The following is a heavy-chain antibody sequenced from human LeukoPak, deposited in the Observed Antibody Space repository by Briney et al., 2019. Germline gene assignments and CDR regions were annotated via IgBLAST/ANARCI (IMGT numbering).Heavy chain of an antibody. Sequence: GGSLRLSCAASGFTVSNNYMSWVRQAPGKGLEWVSLIYNDGRTHYPDSVKGRFTISRDTSKNTLYLQMNSLRADDTALYYCARESWGHCSHDSCPFQHWGLGTLVTVSS. J-gene: IGHJ1*01. D-gene: IGHD2-15*01. CDR1: GFTVSNNY. CDR2: IYNDGRT. V-gene: IGHV3-66*01. CDR3: ARESWGHCSHDSCPFQH.